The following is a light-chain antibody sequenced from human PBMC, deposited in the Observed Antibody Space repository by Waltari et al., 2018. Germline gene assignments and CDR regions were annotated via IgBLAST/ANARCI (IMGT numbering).Light chain of an antibody. V-gene: IGKV3D-15*01. CDR1: QSVGSS. J-gene: IGKJ4*01. CDR3: QRYNDWPLT. CDR2: YTS. Sequence: EIVMTQSPATLSLSPGETANLSCRASQSVGSSLAWYQQKPGQAPRLLIYYTSNRATGIPDRFSGSGSGTEFTLTISSLDPEDVGVYYCQRYNDWPLTFGGGTKVEIK.